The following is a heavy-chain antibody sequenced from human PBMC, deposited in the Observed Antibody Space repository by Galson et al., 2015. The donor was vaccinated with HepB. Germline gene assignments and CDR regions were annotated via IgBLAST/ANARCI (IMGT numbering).Heavy chain of an antibody. CDR2: IIPILGIA. D-gene: IGHD7-27*01. J-gene: IGHJ3*02. Sequence: SVKVSCKASGYTFTSYYMHWVRQAPGQGLEWMGIIIPILGIANYAQKFQGRVTITADKSTSTAYMELSSLRSEDTAVYYCARIPKSGAVDFDIWGQGTMVTVSS. CDR3: ARIPKSGAVDFDI. V-gene: IGHV1-69*02. CDR1: GYTFTSYY.